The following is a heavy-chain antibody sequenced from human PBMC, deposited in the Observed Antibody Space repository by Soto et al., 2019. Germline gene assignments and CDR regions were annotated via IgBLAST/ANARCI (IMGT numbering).Heavy chain of an antibody. D-gene: IGHD3-3*01. J-gene: IGHJ4*02. Sequence: GGSLRLSCAASGFTFSSYGMHWVRQAPGKGLEWVAVISYDGSNKYYADSVKGRFTISRDNSKNTLYLQMNSLRAEDTAVYYCAKGVAYYDFWSGYYSSYWGQGTLVTVSS. CDR2: ISYDGSNK. V-gene: IGHV3-30*18. CDR3: AKGVAYYDFWSGYYSSY. CDR1: GFTFSSYG.